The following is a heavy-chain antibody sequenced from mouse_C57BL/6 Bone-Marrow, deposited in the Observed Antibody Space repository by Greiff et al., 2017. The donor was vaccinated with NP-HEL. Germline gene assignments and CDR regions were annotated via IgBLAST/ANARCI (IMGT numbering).Heavy chain of an antibody. Sequence: VQLQQSGAELVRPGASVKLSCTASGFNIKDDYMHWVKQRPEQGLEWIGWIDPENGDTEYASKFQGKATITADTSSNTAYLQLSSLTSEDTAVYYCTTAFITTVVPDYWGQGTTLTVSS. CDR3: TTAFITTVVPDY. CDR1: GFNIKDDY. V-gene: IGHV14-4*01. D-gene: IGHD1-1*01. J-gene: IGHJ2*01. CDR2: IDPENGDT.